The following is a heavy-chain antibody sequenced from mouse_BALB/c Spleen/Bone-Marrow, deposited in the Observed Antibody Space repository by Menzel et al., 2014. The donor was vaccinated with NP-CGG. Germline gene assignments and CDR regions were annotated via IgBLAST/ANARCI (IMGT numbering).Heavy chain of an antibody. CDR2: ISSGGSYT. J-gene: IGHJ4*01. CDR1: GFTFSSYA. V-gene: IGHV5-9-4*01. CDR3: ARAYRYDGGYYYAMDY. Sequence: LVESGGGSVKPGGSLKLSCAASGFTFSSYAMSWVRQSPEKRLEWVAEISSGGSYTYYPDTVTGRFTISRDNAKSTLHLEMSSLRSEDTAMYYCARAYRYDGGYYYAMDYWGQGTSVTVSS. D-gene: IGHD2-14*01.